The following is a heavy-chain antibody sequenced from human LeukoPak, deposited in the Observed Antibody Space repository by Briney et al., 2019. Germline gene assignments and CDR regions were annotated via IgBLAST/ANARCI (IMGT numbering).Heavy chain of an antibody. J-gene: IGHJ3*02. CDR1: GGSISRYY. V-gene: IGHV4-59*01. D-gene: IGHD4-17*01. CDR2: INYSGST. CDR3: ARDPHYGDILNDPFDI. Sequence: SDTLSLTCTVSGGSISRYYWSWIRQPPGKGLEWIGYINYSGSTKYNPSLKSRVTISVDTSKTQFSLKLSSVTAADTAVYFCARDPHYGDILNDPFDIWGQGTMVTVSS.